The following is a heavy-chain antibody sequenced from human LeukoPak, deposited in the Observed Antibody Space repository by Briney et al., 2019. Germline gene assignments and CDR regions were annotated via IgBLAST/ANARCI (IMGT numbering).Heavy chain of an antibody. J-gene: IGHJ4*02. D-gene: IGHD3-3*01. Sequence: RTGGSLRLSCAASGFTSGFTFDDYGMNWVRQVPGKGLEWVSGISRGGGRTGYADSVQGRFTISRDNSRNSLHLQMNSLRVEDTAFYYCVKDSNYDFWSGYYKGFDNWGQGTLVTVSS. V-gene: IGHV3-20*04. CDR1: GFTFDDYG. CDR2: ISRGGGRT. CDR3: VKDSNYDFWSGYYKGFDN.